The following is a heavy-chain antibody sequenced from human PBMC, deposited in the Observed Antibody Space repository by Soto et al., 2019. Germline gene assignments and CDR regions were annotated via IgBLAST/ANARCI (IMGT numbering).Heavy chain of an antibody. D-gene: IGHD6-13*01. CDR1: GGSISSSSYY. J-gene: IGHJ6*02. CDR2: IYYSGST. CDR3: ARGLRGYSSSPGYYYYGMDV. V-gene: IGHV4-39*01. Sequence: PSETLSLTCTVSGGSISSSSYYWGWIRQPPGKGLEWIGSIYYSGSTYYNPSLKSRVTISVDTSKNQFSLKLSSVTAADTAVYYCARGLRGYSSSPGYYYYGMDVWGQGTTVTVSS.